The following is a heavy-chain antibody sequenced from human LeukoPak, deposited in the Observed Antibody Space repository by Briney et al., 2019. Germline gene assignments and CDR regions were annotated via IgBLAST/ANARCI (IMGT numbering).Heavy chain of an antibody. J-gene: IGHJ4*02. Sequence: PSETLSLTCAISGGSISVTPYYWGWIRQPPGKGLEWIRSIYYSGSTYYNPSLKSRLTISVDTSKNQFSLKLTSVTAADTAVFYCARASTIFGHFAYWGRGTLVTVSS. D-gene: IGHD3-3*01. V-gene: IGHV4-39*07. CDR2: IYYSGST. CDR1: GGSISVTPYY. CDR3: ARASTIFGHFAY.